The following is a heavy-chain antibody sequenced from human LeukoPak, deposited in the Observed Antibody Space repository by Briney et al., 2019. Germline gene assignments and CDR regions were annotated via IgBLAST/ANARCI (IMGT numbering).Heavy chain of an antibody. V-gene: IGHV3-30*04. J-gene: IGHJ4*02. CDR2: ISSDENNK. CDR1: GFIFSCYA. D-gene: IGHD6-19*01. CDR3: ARAPNSAWHNFDY. Sequence: GSLRLSCAASGFIFSCYAMHWFRQAPGKGLEWVAVISSDENNKNHADSAKGRFTISRDNSKNTLYLQMNSLRAEDTAVYFCARAPNSAWHNFDYWGQGTLVTVSS.